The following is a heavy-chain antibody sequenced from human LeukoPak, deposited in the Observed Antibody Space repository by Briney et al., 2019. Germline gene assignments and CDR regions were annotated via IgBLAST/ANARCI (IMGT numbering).Heavy chain of an antibody. CDR3: ARRIPPTYYYDSSGYYSYYYYYMDV. Sequence: GASVKVSCKASGYTFTSYGISWVRQAPGQGLECMGWISAYNGNTNYAQKLQGRVTMTTDTSTSTAYMELRSLRSDDTAVYYCARRIPPTYYYDSSGYYSYYYYYMDVWGKGTTVTVSS. J-gene: IGHJ6*03. V-gene: IGHV1-18*01. D-gene: IGHD3-22*01. CDR1: GYTFTSYG. CDR2: ISAYNGNT.